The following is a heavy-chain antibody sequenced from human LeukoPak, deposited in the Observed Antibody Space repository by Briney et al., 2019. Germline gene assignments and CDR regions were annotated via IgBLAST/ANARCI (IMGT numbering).Heavy chain of an antibody. J-gene: IGHJ6*03. CDR2: ISAYNGNT. Sequence: GASVKVSCKASGYTFPSYGISWVGPAPGQGLEWMGWISAYNGNTNYAQKLQGRVTMTADTSTSTAYMELRSLRSDDTAVYYCARVKSGYDFWSGYPLGTAGYYYYYMDVWGKGTTVTVSS. CDR3: ARVKSGYDFWSGYPLGTAGYYYYYMDV. CDR1: GYTFPSYG. V-gene: IGHV1-18*01. D-gene: IGHD3-3*01.